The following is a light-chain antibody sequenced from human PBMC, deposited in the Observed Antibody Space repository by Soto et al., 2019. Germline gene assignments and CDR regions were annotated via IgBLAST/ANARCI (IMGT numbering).Light chain of an antibody. CDR2: AAS. V-gene: IGKV1-39*01. J-gene: IGKJ2*01. Sequence: DIQMTQSPSSLSASVGDRVTITCRASQSISSYLNWYQQKPGKAPNLLIYAASSLQSGVPSRFSGSESWTDFSLTINSLQPEDFATYYCQQSYRTPPTFGQGTKLEIK. CDR1: QSISSY. CDR3: QQSYRTPPT.